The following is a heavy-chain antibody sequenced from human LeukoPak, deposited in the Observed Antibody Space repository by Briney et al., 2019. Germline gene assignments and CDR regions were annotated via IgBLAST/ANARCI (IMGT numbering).Heavy chain of an antibody. J-gene: IGHJ6*02. CDR3: ASSRDYYDSSGHPYYYYGMDV. V-gene: IGHV3-66*01. D-gene: IGHD3-22*01. Sequence: GGSLRLSCAASGFTVSSNYMSWVRQAPGKGLEWVSVIYSGGSTYYADSVKGRFTISRDNSKNTLYLQMNSPRAEDTAVYYCASSRDYYDSSGHPYYYYGMDVWGQGTTVTVSS. CDR2: IYSGGST. CDR1: GFTVSSNY.